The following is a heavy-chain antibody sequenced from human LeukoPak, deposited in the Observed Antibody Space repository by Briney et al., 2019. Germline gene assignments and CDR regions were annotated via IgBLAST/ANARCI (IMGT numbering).Heavy chain of an antibody. CDR3: VRGGRGERPNY. Sequence: GGSLRLSCAASGFTFSSYSMNWVRQAPGKGLEWVSSISSSSSYIYYADSVKGRFTISRDNAKNSVYLQMNSLRVEDTAMYYCVRGGRGERPNYWGQGTLVTVSS. V-gene: IGHV3-21*01. CDR2: ISSSSSYI. CDR1: GFTFSSYS. D-gene: IGHD3-16*01. J-gene: IGHJ4*02.